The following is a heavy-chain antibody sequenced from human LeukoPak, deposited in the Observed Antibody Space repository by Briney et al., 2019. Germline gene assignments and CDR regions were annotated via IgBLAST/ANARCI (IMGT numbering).Heavy chain of an antibody. V-gene: IGHV3-7*03. J-gene: IGHJ4*02. Sequence: GGSLRLSCAASGFTFSSYWMSWVRQAPGKGLEWVANIKQDGSEKYYVDSVKGRFTISRDNAKNSLHLQMNSLRAEDTAVYYCARRYCSGGSCYKDYWGQGTLVTVSS. CDR3: ARRYCSGGSCYKDY. D-gene: IGHD2-15*01. CDR2: IKQDGSEK. CDR1: GFTFSSYW.